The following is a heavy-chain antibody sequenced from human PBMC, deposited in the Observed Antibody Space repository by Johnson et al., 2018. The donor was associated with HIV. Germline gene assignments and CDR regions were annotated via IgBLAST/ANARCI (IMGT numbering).Heavy chain of an antibody. Sequence: EQLVESGGGLVQPGGSLRLSCAASGFTFSSYAMSWVRQAPGKGLQWVSSSSGSGGTTYYADSVKGRFTIPRDLSKNTLFLQMNSLRADDTAVYYCAKVAVATAAGGVGLNIWGPGTMVTVSS. CDR2: SSGSGGTT. CDR3: AKVAVATAAGGVGLNI. D-gene: IGHD6-13*01. V-gene: IGHV3-23*04. J-gene: IGHJ3*02. CDR1: GFTFSSYA.